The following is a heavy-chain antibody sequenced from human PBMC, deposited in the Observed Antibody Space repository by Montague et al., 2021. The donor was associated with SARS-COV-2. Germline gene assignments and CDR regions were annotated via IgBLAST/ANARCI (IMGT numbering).Heavy chain of an antibody. Sequence: SETLPLTCAVYGGSFSGYYWSWIRQPPGKGLEWIGEINHSGSTNYNPSLKSRITISVYTSKNQFPLKLSSVTAADTAVYYCASGYRPPVLLSLGDGHGYGLDVWGQGTTVTVSS. CDR1: GGSFSGYY. CDR2: INHSGST. CDR3: ASGYRPPVLLSLGDGHGYGLDV. V-gene: IGHV4-34*01. J-gene: IGHJ6*02. D-gene: IGHD3-10*01.